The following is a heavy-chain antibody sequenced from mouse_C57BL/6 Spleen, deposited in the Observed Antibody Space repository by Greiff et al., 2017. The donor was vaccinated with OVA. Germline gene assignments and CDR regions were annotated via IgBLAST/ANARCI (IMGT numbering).Heavy chain of an antibody. CDR2: ISNGGGRT. CDR3: ARHRNDYDGDFAY. CDR1: GFTFSDYY. Sequence: EVQGVESGGGLVQPGGSLKLSCAASGFTFSDYYMYWVRQTPEKRLEWVAYISNGGGRTYYPDTVKGRFTISRDNAKNTLYLQMSRLKSEDTAMYYCARHRNDYDGDFAYWGQGTLVTVSA. D-gene: IGHD2-4*01. V-gene: IGHV5-12*01. J-gene: IGHJ3*01.